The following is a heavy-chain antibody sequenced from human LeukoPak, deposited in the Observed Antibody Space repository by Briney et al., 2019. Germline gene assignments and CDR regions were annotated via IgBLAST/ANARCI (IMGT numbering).Heavy chain of an antibody. Sequence: GRSLRLSCVGPGFAFHNYAMHWVRRPPGKGLEWVSAINWNSDTKAYADSVKGRFTISRDRARNSLYLQMDSLRPEDTALYYCAKDTGGNGAYFYAMDVWGQGTSVTVSS. CDR2: INWNSDTK. CDR3: AKDTGGNGAYFYAMDV. CDR1: GFAFHNYA. V-gene: IGHV3-9*01. J-gene: IGHJ6*02. D-gene: IGHD4-23*01.